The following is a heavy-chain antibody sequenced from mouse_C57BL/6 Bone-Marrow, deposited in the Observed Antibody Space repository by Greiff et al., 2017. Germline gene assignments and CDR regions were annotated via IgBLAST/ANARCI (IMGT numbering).Heavy chain of an antibody. CDR1: GYTFTSYW. J-gene: IGHJ3*01. V-gene: IGHV1-72*01. CDR3: ARPYDYDWTWFAY. Sequence: QVQLQQPGAELVKPGASVKLSCKASGYTFTSYWMHWVKQRPGRGLEWLGRIAPNSGGTKYNEKFKSKATLPVDKPSSTAYMQLSSLTSEDSAVYYCARPYDYDWTWFAYWGQGTLVTVSA. D-gene: IGHD2-4*01. CDR2: IAPNSGGT.